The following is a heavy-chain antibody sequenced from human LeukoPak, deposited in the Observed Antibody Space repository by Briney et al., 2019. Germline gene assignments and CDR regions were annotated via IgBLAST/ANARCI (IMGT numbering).Heavy chain of an antibody. J-gene: IGHJ6*02. V-gene: IGHV3-7*01. D-gene: IGHD1-26*01. CDR2: IKQDGSEK. CDR1: GFTFSSYS. Sequence: PGGSLRLSCAASGFTFSSYSMSWVRQAPGKGLEWVANIKQDGSEKYYVDSVKGRFTISRDNAKNSLYLQMNSLRAEDTAVYYCARASTRIVGASYYYYGMDVWGQGTTVTVSS. CDR3: ARASTRIVGASYYYYGMDV.